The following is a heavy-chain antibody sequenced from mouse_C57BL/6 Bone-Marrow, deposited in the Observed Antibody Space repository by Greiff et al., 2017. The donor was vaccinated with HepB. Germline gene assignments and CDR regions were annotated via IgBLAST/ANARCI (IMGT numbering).Heavy chain of an antibody. CDR1: GYTFSDHT. Sequence: VQLQQSDAELVKPGASVKISCKVSGYTFSDHTIHWMKQRPEQGLEWIGYIYPRDGSTKYNEKFKGKATLTADKSSSTDYMQLNSLTSEDSAVYFCARSEELLWSGDYYAMDYWGQGTSVAVSS. J-gene: IGHJ4*01. CDR2: IYPRDGST. CDR3: ARSEELLWSGDYYAMDY. D-gene: IGHD2-1*01. V-gene: IGHV1-78*01.